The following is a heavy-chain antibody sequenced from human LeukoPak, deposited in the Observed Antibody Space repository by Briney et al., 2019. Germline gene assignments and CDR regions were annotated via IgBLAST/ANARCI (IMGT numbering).Heavy chain of an antibody. D-gene: IGHD2-2*02. CDR1: GGSFSGYY. Sequence: SETLSLTCAVYGGSFSGYYWSWIRQPPGKGLEWIGYIYYSGSTNYNPSLKSRVTISVDTSKNQFSLKLSSVTAADTAVYYCARLPYCSSTSCYRGRYYYGMDVWGQGTTVTVSS. CDR3: ARLPYCSSTSCYRGRYYYGMDV. J-gene: IGHJ6*02. V-gene: IGHV4-59*08. CDR2: IYYSGST.